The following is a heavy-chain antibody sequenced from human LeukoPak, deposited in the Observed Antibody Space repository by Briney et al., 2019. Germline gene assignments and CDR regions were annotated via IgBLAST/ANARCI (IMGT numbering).Heavy chain of an antibody. Sequence: GGSLRLSCAASGFTFSIYSMNWVRQAPGKGLEWVSYISSTSNTINYADSVKGRFTISRDDAKNSLYLQMNSLRAEDTALYYCAKDYFSSTSYFDLWGRGTLVTVSS. J-gene: IGHJ2*01. CDR3: AKDYFSSTSYFDL. CDR1: GFTFSIYS. V-gene: IGHV3-48*04. D-gene: IGHD2-2*01. CDR2: ISSTSNTI.